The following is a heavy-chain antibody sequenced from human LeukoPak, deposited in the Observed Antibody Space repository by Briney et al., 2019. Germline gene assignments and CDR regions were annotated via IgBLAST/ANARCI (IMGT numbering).Heavy chain of an antibody. CDR2: IIPILGIA. CDR3: ATSGDCGGDCYGEYFQH. CDR1: GGTFSSYT. Sequence: GASVKVSCKASGGTFSSYTIGGVRQAPGQGLEWMGRIIPILGIANYAQKFQGRVTITADKSTSTAYMELGSLRSEDTAVYYCATSGDCGGDCYGEYFQHWGQGTLVTVSS. V-gene: IGHV1-69*02. J-gene: IGHJ1*01. D-gene: IGHD2-21*01.